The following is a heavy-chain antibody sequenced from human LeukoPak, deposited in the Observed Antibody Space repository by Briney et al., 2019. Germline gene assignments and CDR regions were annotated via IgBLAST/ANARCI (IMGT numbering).Heavy chain of an antibody. CDR1: AFTFSSYA. V-gene: IGHV3-23*01. CDR3: AKAKSHHYYDSSGYFNGNFDY. D-gene: IGHD3-22*01. Sequence: PGGSLRLSCAASAFTFSSYAMSWVRQAPGKGLDWASGISGSGGTTYYADSVKGRFTISRDNSKNTLYLQMSSLRAEDTAVYYCAKAKSHHYYDSSGYFNGNFDYWGQGTLVTVSS. CDR2: ISGSGGTT. J-gene: IGHJ4*02.